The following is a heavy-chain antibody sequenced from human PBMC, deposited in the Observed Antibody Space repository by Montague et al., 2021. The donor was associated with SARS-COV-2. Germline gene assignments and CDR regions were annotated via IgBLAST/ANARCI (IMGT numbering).Heavy chain of an antibody. CDR1: GDSVSRTGAA. Sequence: CAISGDSVSRTGAAWNWIRQSPSPGLEWLGRTYYRSEWHSDYAVSVEGRLAIDADTSKNQFSLQLHSVTPEDSAGYYCASGCTLFDWGQGTLVTVSS. CDR3: ASGCTLFD. CDR2: TYYRSEWHS. J-gene: IGHJ4*02. V-gene: IGHV6-1*01. D-gene: IGHD3-10*02.